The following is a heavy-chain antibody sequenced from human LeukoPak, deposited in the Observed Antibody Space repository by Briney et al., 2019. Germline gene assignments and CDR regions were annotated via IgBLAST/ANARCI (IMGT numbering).Heavy chain of an antibody. Sequence: GGSLRLSCVASGFTFSSYAMHWVRQAPGKGLEWVAVISYDGSNKYYADSVKGRFTISRDNSKNTLYLQMNSLRAEDTAVYYCAKGRYESSGFNWAAWGQGTLVTVSS. D-gene: IGHD3-22*01. CDR3: AKGRYESSGFNWAA. J-gene: IGHJ4*02. CDR2: ISYDGSNK. CDR1: GFTFSSYA. V-gene: IGHV3-30*04.